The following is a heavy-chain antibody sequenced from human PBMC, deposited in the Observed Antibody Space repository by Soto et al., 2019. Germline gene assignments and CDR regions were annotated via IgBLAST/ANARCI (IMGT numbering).Heavy chain of an antibody. CDR3: AREPFPIYGEPSFPY. V-gene: IGHV3-48*01. J-gene: IGHJ4*02. Sequence: PGGSLRLSCAASGFTFSSYSMNWVRQAPGKGLEWVSYISSSSSTIYYADSVKGRFTISRDNAKNSLYLQMNSLRAEDTAVYYCAREPFPIYGEPSFPYWGQGTLVTVSS. D-gene: IGHD4-17*01. CDR2: ISSSSSTI. CDR1: GFTFSSYS.